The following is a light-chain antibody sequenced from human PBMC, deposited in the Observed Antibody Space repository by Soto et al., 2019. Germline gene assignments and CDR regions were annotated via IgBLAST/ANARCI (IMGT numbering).Light chain of an antibody. CDR3: QQYGSSPIT. CDR2: AAS. Sequence: IQLTQSPFSLSAFVGDRVTITCRASQGISSNLAWYQPTPGKAPKLLINAASTLQSGVPSRFSGSRSGTDCNLTISRLEPEDVTVHYCQQYGSSPITLSQGTRLEIK. V-gene: IGKV1-9*01. CDR1: QGISSN. J-gene: IGKJ5*01.